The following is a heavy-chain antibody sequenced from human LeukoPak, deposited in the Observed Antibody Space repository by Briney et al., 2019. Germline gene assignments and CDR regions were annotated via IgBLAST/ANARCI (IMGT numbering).Heavy chain of an antibody. J-gene: IGHJ5*02. CDR3: ARERCSSTSCADNWFDP. V-gene: IGHV3-30*04. CDR1: GFTFSSYA. CDR2: ISYDGSNK. D-gene: IGHD2-2*01. Sequence: PGRSLRLSCAASGFTFSSYAMHWVRQAPGKGLEWVAVISYDGSNKYYADSAKGRFTISRDNSKNTLYLQMNSLRAEDTAVYYCARERCSSTSCADNWFDPWGQGTLVTVSS.